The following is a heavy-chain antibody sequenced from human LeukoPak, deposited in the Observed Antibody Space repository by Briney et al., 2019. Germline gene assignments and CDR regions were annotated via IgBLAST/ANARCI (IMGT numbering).Heavy chain of an antibody. CDR1: GGSFSGYY. CDR2: INHSGST. D-gene: IGHD6-13*01. J-gene: IGHJ5*02. Sequence: ASETLSLTCAVYGGSFSGYYWSRIRQPPGKGLEWIGEINHSGSTNYNPSLKSRVTISVDTSKNQFSLKLSSVTAADPAVYSCARGGRIAAAGTNWFDPWGQGTLVTVSS. CDR3: ARGGRIAAAGTNWFDP. V-gene: IGHV4-34*01.